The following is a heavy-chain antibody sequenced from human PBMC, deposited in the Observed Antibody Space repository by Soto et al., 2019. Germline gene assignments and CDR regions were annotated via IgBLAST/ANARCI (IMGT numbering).Heavy chain of an antibody. J-gene: IGHJ6*02. CDR1: GFMFSSYG. D-gene: IGHD2-21*02. CDR3: AKDMVTYCGVDCPLPGGMDV. CDR2: ISFDGYYK. V-gene: IGHV3-30*18. Sequence: QTGGSLRLSCAASGFMFSSYGMHWVRQAPGKGLEWVAVISFDGYYKSYADSVKGRFTISRDNSKSTLYLQVNSLRAEDTAVYYCAKDMVTYCGVDCPLPGGMDVWGQGTTVTVSS.